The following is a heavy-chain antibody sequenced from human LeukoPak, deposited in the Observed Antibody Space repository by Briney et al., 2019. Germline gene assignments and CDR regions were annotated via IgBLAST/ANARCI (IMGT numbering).Heavy chain of an antibody. J-gene: IGHJ5*02. Sequence: SETLSLTCTVSGGSISSSSYYWSWIRQPPGKGLEWIGEINHSGSTNYNPSLKSRVTISVDTSKNQFSLKLSSVTAADTAVYYCARRRGITMVRGVIIKGWFDPWGQGTLVTVSS. CDR2: INHSGST. CDR3: ARRRGITMVRGVIIKGWFDP. D-gene: IGHD3-10*01. V-gene: IGHV4-39*07. CDR1: GGSISSSSYY.